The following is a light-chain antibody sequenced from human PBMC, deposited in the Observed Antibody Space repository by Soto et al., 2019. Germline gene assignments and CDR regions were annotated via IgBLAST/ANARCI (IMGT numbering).Light chain of an antibody. CDR3: CSYAGSSTPDV. Sequence: QSALTQPRSVSGSPGQSVTISCTGTSNDVGRFDYVSWYQQHPGKAPKVIIYDVNERPSGVPNRFSGSKSGNTASLTISGPPADDEAHYYCCSYAGSSTPDVFGTGTKVTVL. CDR2: DVN. V-gene: IGLV2-11*01. CDR1: SNDVGRFDY. J-gene: IGLJ1*01.